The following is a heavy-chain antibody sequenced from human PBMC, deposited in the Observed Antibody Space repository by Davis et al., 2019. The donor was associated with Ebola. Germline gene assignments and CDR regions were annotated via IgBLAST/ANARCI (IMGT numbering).Heavy chain of an antibody. CDR1: GYTFTSYG. CDR3: ARPLVPAVSYYYYYGLDV. J-gene: IGHJ6*02. V-gene: IGHV1-46*01. Sequence: ASVKVSCKASGYTFTSYGISWVRQAPGQGLEWMGMITPSDGATSYAQKFQGRLSLTRDTSTSTVYMELSSLISEDTAVYYCARPLVPAVSYYYYYGLDVWGQGTTVTVSS. D-gene: IGHD3-10*01. CDR2: ITPSDGAT.